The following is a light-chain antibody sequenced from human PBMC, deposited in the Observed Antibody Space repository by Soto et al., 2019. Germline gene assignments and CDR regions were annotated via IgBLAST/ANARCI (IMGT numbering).Light chain of an antibody. CDR2: DAS. J-gene: IGKJ4*01. Sequence: EIVMTQSPATLSVSPGERATLSCRASQGVSSNLAWYQQKPGQAPRLLIYDASNRATGIPARFSGSGSGTDFTLTITSLEPEDFAVYYCQHRSNWLAFGGGTKVDIK. CDR1: QGVSSN. V-gene: IGKV3D-11*01. CDR3: QHRSNWLA.